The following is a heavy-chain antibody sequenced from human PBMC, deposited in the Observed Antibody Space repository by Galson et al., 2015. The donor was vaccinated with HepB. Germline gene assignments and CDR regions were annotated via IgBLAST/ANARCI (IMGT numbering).Heavy chain of an antibody. V-gene: IGHV2-5*02. CDR1: GLSLNTSGVG. J-gene: IGHJ4*02. Sequence: PALVKPTQTVTLTCTLSGLSLNTSGVGVGWIRQPPGKALEWLALIYWDDNKRYSPSLKTRLTITKDTSKNQVVLTMTNMDPVDTATFYCAHRPGAYFDSWGQGTLVTVPS. CDR2: IYWDDNK. D-gene: IGHD3-10*01. CDR3: AHRPGAYFDS.